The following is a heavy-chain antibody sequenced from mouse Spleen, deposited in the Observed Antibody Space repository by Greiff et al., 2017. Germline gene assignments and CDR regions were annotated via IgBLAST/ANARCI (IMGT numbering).Heavy chain of an antibody. J-gene: IGHJ4*01. V-gene: IGHV1-4*01. CDR2: INPSSGYT. Sequence: VMLVESGAELARPGASVKMSCKASGYTFTSYTMHWVKQRPGQGLEWIGYINPSSGYTKYNQKFKDKATLTADKSSSTAYMQLSSLTSEDSAVYYCARGDYPYYYAMDYWGQGTSVTVSS. CDR1: GYTFTSYT. D-gene: IGHD2-4*01. CDR3: ARGDYPYYYAMDY.